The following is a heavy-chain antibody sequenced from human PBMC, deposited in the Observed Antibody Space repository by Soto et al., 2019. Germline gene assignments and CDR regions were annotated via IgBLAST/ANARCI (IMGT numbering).Heavy chain of an antibody. CDR1: GGSFSGYY. V-gene: IGHV4-34*01. D-gene: IGHD4-17*01. CDR2: INHSGST. J-gene: IGHJ4*02. CDR3: ARGQMHYGGNPYYSDY. Sequence: SETLSLTCAVYGGSFSGYYWSWIRQTPGKGLEWIGEINHSGSTNYNPSLKSRVTISVDTSKNQFSLKLSSVTAADTAVYYCARGQMHYGGNPYYSDYWGQGTLVTVSS.